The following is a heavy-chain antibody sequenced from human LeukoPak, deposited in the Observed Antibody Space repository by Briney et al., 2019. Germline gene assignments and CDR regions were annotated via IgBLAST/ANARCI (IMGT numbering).Heavy chain of an antibody. CDR3: AGPPQAGPFDH. J-gene: IGHJ4*02. D-gene: IGHD6-19*01. CDR2: IKPDGSAA. V-gene: IGHV3-7*01. Sequence: GGSLRLSCVGSGFIFSNYWLTWVRQAPGKGLEWVGNIKPDGSAASYVDSVKGRFTISRNNAKNSLYLQMNRLRVDDTAVYYCAGPPQAGPFDHWGQGTLVTVSS. CDR1: GFIFSNYW.